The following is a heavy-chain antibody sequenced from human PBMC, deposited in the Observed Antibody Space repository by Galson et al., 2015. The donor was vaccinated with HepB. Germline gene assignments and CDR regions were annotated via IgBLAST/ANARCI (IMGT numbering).Heavy chain of an antibody. V-gene: IGHV1-18*01. D-gene: IGHD1-26*01. J-gene: IGHJ4*02. Sequence: SVKVSCKASGYTLTSYGISWVRQAPGQGLEWMGWISAYNGNTNYAQKLQGRVTMTTDTSTSTAYMELRSLRSDDTAVYYCARDAGSKWELLLIADYWGQGTLVTVSS. CDR3: ARDAGSKWELLLIADY. CDR2: ISAYNGNT. CDR1: GYTLTSYG.